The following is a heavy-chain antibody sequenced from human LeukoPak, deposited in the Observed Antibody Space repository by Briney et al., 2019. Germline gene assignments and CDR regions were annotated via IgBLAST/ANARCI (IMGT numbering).Heavy chain of an antibody. V-gene: IGHV3-7*01. Sequence: GGSLRLSCAASGFTFTNSWMAWVRQAPGKGLEWVANIKQDGSTKHYADSMKGRFTISRDNPKNSLYLQMNSLRADDTAVYYCARDTDGSLDYWGQGILVTVAS. CDR2: IKQDGSTK. D-gene: IGHD1-26*01. CDR3: ARDTDGSLDY. J-gene: IGHJ4*02. CDR1: GFTFTNSW.